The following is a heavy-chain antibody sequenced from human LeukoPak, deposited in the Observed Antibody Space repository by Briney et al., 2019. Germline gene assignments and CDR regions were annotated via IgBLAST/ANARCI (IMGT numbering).Heavy chain of an antibody. CDR3: ARDGYDYVWGSYPRLDP. V-gene: IGHV4-59*01. CDR1: GGSISTYY. Sequence: SETLSLTCTLSGGSISTYYWSWIRQPPGKGLEWIGYIYHSGSTNYNPSLESRVTISVDTSKNQFSLKLSSVTAADTAVYYCARDGYDYVWGSYPRLDPWGQGTLVTVSS. J-gene: IGHJ5*02. CDR2: IYHSGST. D-gene: IGHD3-16*02.